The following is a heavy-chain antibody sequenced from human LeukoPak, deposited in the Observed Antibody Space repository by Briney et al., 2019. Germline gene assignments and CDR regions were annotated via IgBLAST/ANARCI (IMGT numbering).Heavy chain of an antibody. CDR2: IYYSGTT. CDR1: GGSISSDY. D-gene: IGHD3-10*01. Sequence: PSETLSLTCTVSGGSISSDYWGWIRQSPGKGLEWIGYIYYSGTTYYNPSLKSRVTMSVDTSKNQFSLRLSSLTDADTAFYYCARGFCSPHYWGQGTRVIVSS. V-gene: IGHV4-59*01. CDR3: ARGFCSPHY. J-gene: IGHJ4*02.